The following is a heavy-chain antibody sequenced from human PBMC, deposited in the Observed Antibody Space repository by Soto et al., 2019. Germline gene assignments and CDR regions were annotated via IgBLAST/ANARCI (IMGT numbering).Heavy chain of an antibody. J-gene: IGHJ6*02. CDR2: IYYSGST. CDR1: GGSISSGDYY. V-gene: IGHV4-30-4*01. CDR3: AREKIEVIPGPNYYYYYGMDV. D-gene: IGHD3-16*02. Sequence: SETLSLTCTVSGGSISSGDYYWSWIRQPPGKGLEWIGYIYYSGSTYYNPSLRSRVTISVDTSKNQFSLKLSSVTAADTAVYYCAREKIEVIPGPNYYYYYGMDVWGQGTTVTVSS.